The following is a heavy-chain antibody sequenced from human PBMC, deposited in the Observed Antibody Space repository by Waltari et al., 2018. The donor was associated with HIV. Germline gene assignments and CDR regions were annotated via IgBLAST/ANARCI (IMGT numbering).Heavy chain of an antibody. D-gene: IGHD6-19*01. CDR1: GLSGATSA. V-gene: IGHV3-23*05. J-gene: IGHJ4*02. Sequence: EVHLAESGGGLVQPGESLRISCAVSGLSGATSALTWVRQAPGRGLKWVPSIGTSDNSTYYLDSVRGRFLISRDDSQTTVSLQMDRLTTNDTAVYYCASEAAVSAGPLDSWGQGIAVIVSS. CDR2: IGTSDNST. CDR3: ASEAAVSAGPLDS.